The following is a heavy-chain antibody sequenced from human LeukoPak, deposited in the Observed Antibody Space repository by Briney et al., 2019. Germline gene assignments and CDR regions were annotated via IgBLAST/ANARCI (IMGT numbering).Heavy chain of an antibody. CDR1: GGSFSGYY. D-gene: IGHD3-3*01. CDR3: ARGGVYFDFSSGYYGPPRTVDAFDI. J-gene: IGHJ3*02. V-gene: IGHV4-34*01. Sequence: SETLSLTCAVYGGSFSGYYWSWIRQPPGKGLEWIGEINHSGSSNYNPSLKSRVTISVDTSKNQFSLKLSSVTAADTAVYYCARGGVYFDFSSGYYGPPRTVDAFDIWGQGTMVTVSS. CDR2: INHSGSS.